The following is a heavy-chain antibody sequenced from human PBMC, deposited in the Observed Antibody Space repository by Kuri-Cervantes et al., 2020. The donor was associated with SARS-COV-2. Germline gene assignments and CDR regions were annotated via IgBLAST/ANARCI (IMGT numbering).Heavy chain of an antibody. Sequence: GSLRLSCAASGFTFSSYSMNWVRQPPGKGLEWIGEINHSGNTNYDPSLKSRVTISIDTSKNQFSLKLSSVTAADTAVYYCARGDVVVPAAMSYYYYYYGMDVWGQGTTVTVSS. J-gene: IGHJ6*02. CDR1: GFTFSSYS. D-gene: IGHD2-2*01. V-gene: IGHV4-34*01. CDR3: ARGDVVVPAAMSYYYYYYGMDV. CDR2: INHSGNT.